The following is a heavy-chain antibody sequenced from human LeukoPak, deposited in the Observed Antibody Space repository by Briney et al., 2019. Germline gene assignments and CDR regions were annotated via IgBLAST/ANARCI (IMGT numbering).Heavy chain of an antibody. V-gene: IGHV3-15*01. Sequence: GGSLRLSCAASGFTFSDTRMTWVRQAPGKGLEWVGRILTKTEGGTTDYAAPAKGRFTISRDDSKNTLYLQMNSLKIEDTALYYCTTYYAGAFDNWGRGTMVTVSS. CDR2: ILTKTEGGTT. CDR3: TTYYAGAFDN. CDR1: GFTFSDTR. D-gene: IGHD3-22*01. J-gene: IGHJ3*02.